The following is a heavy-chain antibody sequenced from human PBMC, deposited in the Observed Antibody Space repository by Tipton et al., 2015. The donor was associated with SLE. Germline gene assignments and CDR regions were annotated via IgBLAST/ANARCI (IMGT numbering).Heavy chain of an antibody. V-gene: IGHV1-8*01. Sequence: QLVQSGAEVKKPGASVKVSCKASGNTFTSNAFTWVRQATGQGLEWMGWMNPNSGSTGYAQKFQGRITMTRNTSTSTVYMELSSLRSEDTAVYYCARGDYYYYYMDVWGKGTTVTVSS. CDR2: MNPNSGST. CDR3: ARGDYYYYYMDV. J-gene: IGHJ6*03. CDR1: GNTFTSNA.